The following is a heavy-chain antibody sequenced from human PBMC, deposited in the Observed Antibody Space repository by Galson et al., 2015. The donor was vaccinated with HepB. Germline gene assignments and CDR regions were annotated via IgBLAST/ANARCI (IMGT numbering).Heavy chain of an antibody. CDR3: ASPRNYDSVWGSPYYFDY. J-gene: IGHJ4*02. Sequence: SVKVSCKASGVTFSSYAISWVRQAPGQGLEWMGGIIPIFGTANYAQKFQGRVTIAEDESTSTAYMEMNSLRSEDTAVYYCASPRNYDSVWGSPYYFDYWGQGTLVTVSS. CDR1: GVTFSSYA. D-gene: IGHD3-16*01. V-gene: IGHV1-69*13. CDR2: IIPIFGTA.